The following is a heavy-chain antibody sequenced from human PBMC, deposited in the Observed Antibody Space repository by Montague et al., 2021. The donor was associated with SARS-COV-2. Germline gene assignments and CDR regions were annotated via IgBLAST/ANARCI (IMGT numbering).Heavy chain of an antibody. CDR3: ARGIWYAN. V-gene: IGHV4-61*01. Sequence: SETLSLTCTVSGGPVSSGIHYWSWIRQAPEKGLEWIGYIYYAGSTNYNPSLESRVTISVDTSKNQFSLRLSSVTAADTAVYYCARGIWYANWGQGILVTVSS. CDR2: IYYAGST. D-gene: IGHD6-13*01. CDR1: GGPVSSGIHY. J-gene: IGHJ4*02.